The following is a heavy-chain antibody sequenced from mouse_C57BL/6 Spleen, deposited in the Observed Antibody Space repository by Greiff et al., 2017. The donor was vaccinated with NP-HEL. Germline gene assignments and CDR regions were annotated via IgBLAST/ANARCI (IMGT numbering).Heavy chain of an antibody. CDR1: GYAFSSSW. CDR3: ARDGNDAMEY. J-gene: IGHJ4*01. Sequence: QVQLKESGPELVKPGASVKISCKASGYAFSSSWMNWVKQRPGKGLEWIGRIYPGDGDTNYNGKFKGKATLTADKSSSTAYMQLSSLTSEDSAVYFCARDGNDAMEYWGQGTSVTVSA. V-gene: IGHV1-82*01. CDR2: IYPGDGDT. D-gene: IGHD1-1*01.